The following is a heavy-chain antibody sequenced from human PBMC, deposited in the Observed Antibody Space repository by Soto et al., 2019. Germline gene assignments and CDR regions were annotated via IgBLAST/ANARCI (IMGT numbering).Heavy chain of an antibody. D-gene: IGHD2-2*01. CDR2: ISAYNGNT. CDR3: ARKYCSSTSCYWDSDAFDI. Sequence: ASVKVSFKASGYTFTSYGISWVRQAPGQGLEWMGWISAYNGNTNYAQKLQGRVTMTTDTSTSTAYMELRSLRSDDTAVYYCARKYCSSTSCYWDSDAFDIWGQGTMVTVSS. CDR1: GYTFTSYG. V-gene: IGHV1-18*01. J-gene: IGHJ3*02.